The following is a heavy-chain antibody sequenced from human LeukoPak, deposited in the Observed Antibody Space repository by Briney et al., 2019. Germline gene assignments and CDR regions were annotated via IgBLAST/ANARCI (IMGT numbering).Heavy chain of an antibody. D-gene: IGHD6-13*01. CDR2: TYYRSKWYN. Sequence: SQTLSLTCAISGDSVSNNIATWNWIRQSPSRGLEWLGRTYYRSKWYNDYAASVKSRIIINPDTSKSQFSLQLNSVTPEDTAIYYCASGRSWPLDYWGQGTLVTVSS. CDR3: ASGRSWPLDY. CDR1: GDSVSNNIAT. V-gene: IGHV6-1*01. J-gene: IGHJ4*02.